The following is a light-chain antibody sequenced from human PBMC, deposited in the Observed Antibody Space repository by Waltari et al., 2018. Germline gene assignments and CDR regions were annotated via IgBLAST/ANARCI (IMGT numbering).Light chain of an antibody. V-gene: IGKV4-1*01. CDR3: QQYYSTPYT. CDR1: PSVLYNSNNKNY. Sequence: DLVMTQSPDSLAVSMGERATINCKTSPSVLYNSNNKNYLAWYQQKPGQPPKLLIYWASTRESGVPDRFSGSGSGTDFTLTISSLQAEDVAVYYCQQYYSTPYTFGQGTKLEIK. CDR2: WAS. J-gene: IGKJ2*01.